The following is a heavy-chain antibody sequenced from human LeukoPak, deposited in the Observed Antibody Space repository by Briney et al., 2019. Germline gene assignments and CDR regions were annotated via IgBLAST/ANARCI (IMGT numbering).Heavy chain of an antibody. CDR3: ARSPTIAVAGRRWFDP. CDR1: GFTFSSYG. Sequence: GGSLRLSCAASGFTFSSYGMHWVRQAPGKGLEWVAVISYDGSNKYYADSVKGRFTISRDNSKNTLYLQMNSLRAEDTAVYYCARSPTIAVAGRRWFDPWGQGTLVTVSS. J-gene: IGHJ5*02. V-gene: IGHV3-30*03. D-gene: IGHD6-19*01. CDR2: ISYDGSNK.